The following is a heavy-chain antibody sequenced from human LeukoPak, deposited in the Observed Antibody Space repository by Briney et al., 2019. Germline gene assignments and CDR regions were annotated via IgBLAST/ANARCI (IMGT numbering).Heavy chain of an antibody. D-gene: IGHD3-10*01. J-gene: IGHJ4*02. V-gene: IGHV3-15*01. CDR3: TVVNYGSGSYPLGY. Sequence: GGSLRLSCAASGFTFSHAWMSWVRQAPGKGLEWVGRIKNKTDGGTTDYAAPVKGRFTISRDDSKSTLYLQMNSLKTEDTAVYYCTVVNYGSGSYPLGYWGQGTLVTVSS. CDR1: GFTFSHAW. CDR2: IKNKTDGGTT.